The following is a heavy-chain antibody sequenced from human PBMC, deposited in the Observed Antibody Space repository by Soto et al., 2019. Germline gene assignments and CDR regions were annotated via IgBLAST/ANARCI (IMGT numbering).Heavy chain of an antibody. Sequence: QVQLVQSGAEVQKPGASVKDSCKPSGYTFTSYAMHWVRQAPGQRLEWMGWINAGNGNTKYSQKFQGSVTITRDTSASTAYLELRILRSEDTPVYCWGRGVIVIDYWGQGALVTVSS. J-gene: IGHJ4*02. D-gene: IGHD3-10*01. V-gene: IGHV1-3*01. CDR1: GYTFTSYA. CDR2: INAGNGNT. CDR3: GRGVIVIDY.